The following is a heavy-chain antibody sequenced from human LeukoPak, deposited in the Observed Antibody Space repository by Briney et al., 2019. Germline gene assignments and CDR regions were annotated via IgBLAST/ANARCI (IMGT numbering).Heavy chain of an antibody. CDR3: AKGRDKYQLLSKNWFDP. D-gene: IGHD2-2*01. V-gene: IGHV3-9*01. Sequence: GRSLRLSCAASGFTFDDYAMHWDRQAPGKGLEWVSGISWNGGSIGYADSVKGRFTISRDNAKNSLYLQMNSLRAEDTALYYCAKGRDKYQLLSKNWFDPWGQGTLVTVSS. CDR2: ISWNGGSI. J-gene: IGHJ5*02. CDR1: GFTFDDYA.